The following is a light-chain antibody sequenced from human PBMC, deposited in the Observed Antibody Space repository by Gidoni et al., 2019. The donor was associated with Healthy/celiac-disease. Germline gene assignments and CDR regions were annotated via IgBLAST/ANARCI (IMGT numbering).Light chain of an antibody. CDR2: GAS. CDR3: QQYGSSPFN. CDR1: QSVSSSY. V-gene: IGKV3-20*01. Sequence: EIMLTQSPGTLSLSPGERATLSCRASQSVSSSYLAWYQQKPGQAPRLLIYGASSRATGIPDRFSGSGSGTDFTLTISRLEPEDFAVYYCQQYGSSPFNVXPGTKVDIK. J-gene: IGKJ3*01.